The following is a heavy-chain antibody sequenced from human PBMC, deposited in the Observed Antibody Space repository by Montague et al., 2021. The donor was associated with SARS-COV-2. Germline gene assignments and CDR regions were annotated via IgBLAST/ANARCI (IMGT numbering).Heavy chain of an antibody. J-gene: IGHJ4*02. CDR2: ISTSGSLI. Sequence: SLRLSCAASGFTFSNYEMHWVRQAPGKGLEWLSYISTSGSLIYYADSVKGRPTISRDNAKNALYLQLDSLTAADTAVYYCTRDGDSSYYDSLTGFYQYFEYWGQGTLVTVSS. V-gene: IGHV3-48*03. D-gene: IGHD3-9*01. CDR3: TRDGDSSYYDSLTGFYQYFEY. CDR1: GFTFSNYE.